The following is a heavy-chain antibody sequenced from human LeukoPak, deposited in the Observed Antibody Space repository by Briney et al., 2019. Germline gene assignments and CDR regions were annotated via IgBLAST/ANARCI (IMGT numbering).Heavy chain of an antibody. J-gene: IGHJ4*02. Sequence: ASVKVSCKASGYSFTNYYMHWVRQAPGQGLEWMGMINPSGGSTTYAQKFQGRVTMTRDMSTSTVYMELSNLTSEDTAVYYCARTRGYYFDYWGQGTLVTVFS. CDR3: ARTRGYYFDY. CDR1: GYSFTNYY. CDR2: INPSGGST. V-gene: IGHV1-46*01.